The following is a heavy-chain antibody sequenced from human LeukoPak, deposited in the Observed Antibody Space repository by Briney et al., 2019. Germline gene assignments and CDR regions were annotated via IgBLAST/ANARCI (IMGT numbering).Heavy chain of an antibody. CDR3: ARAPVKYSSGWIFDY. J-gene: IGHJ4*02. V-gene: IGHV4-59*01. CDR2: IYYSGST. CDR1: GGSISSYY. Sequence: SQTLSLTCTVSGGSISSYYWSWIRQHPGKGLEWIGYIYYSGSTNYNLSLKSRVTISVDTSKNQFSLKLSSVTAADTAVYYCARAPVKYSSGWIFDYWGQGTLVTVSS. D-gene: IGHD6-19*01.